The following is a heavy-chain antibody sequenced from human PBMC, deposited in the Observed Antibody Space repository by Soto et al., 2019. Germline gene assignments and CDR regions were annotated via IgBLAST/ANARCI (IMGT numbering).Heavy chain of an antibody. CDR1: GFTFSIYA. Sequence: EVQLLESGGGLVQPGGSLRLSCAAAGFTFSIYAMSWVRQAPGKGLEWVSAISGSGGSTYYADSVKGRFTICRDNSTNTLYLQMNSLRADDTAVYYCAKATRGGAATLIRDYWGQGTLVTVSS. D-gene: IGHD6-13*01. CDR2: ISGSGGST. CDR3: AKATRGGAATLIRDY. J-gene: IGHJ4*02. V-gene: IGHV3-23*01.